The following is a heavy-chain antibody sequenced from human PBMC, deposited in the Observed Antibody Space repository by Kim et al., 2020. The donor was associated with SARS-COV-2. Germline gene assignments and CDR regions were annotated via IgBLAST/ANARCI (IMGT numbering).Heavy chain of an antibody. D-gene: IGHD4-17*01. Sequence: SLQGRVTISGDTSKNQFSLKLSSVTAADTAVYYCARLPNDYGDYDGRFDPWGQGTLVTVSS. J-gene: IGHJ5*02. CDR3: ARLPNDYGDYDGRFDP. V-gene: IGHV4-31*02.